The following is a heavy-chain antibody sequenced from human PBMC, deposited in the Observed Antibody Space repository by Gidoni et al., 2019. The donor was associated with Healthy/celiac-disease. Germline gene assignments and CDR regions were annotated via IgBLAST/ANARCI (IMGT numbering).Heavy chain of an antibody. CDR2: IWYDGSNK. D-gene: IGHD6-13*01. V-gene: IGHV3-33*01. CDR3: ARDLAAADSYSDY. CDR1: GFTFSSYG. Sequence: QVQLVESGGGVVQPGRSLRLSCAASGFTFSSYGMHWVRQAPGKGLEWVAVIWYDGSNKYYADSVKGRFTISRDNSKNTLYLQMNSLRAEDTAVYYCARDLAAADSYSDYWGQGTLVTVSS. J-gene: IGHJ4*02.